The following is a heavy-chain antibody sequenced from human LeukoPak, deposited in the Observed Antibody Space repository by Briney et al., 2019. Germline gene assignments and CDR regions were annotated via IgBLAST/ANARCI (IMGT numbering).Heavy chain of an antibody. Sequence: SQTLSLTCAISGDSVSSNTATWTWIRQSPSRGLEWLGRTYYRSKWYNDYAVSVKSRITINPDTSKSQFSLQLNSVTPEDTAVYYCARERGSPTWFDYWGQGTLVTVSS. CDR3: ARERGSPTWFDY. CDR2: TYYRSKWYN. D-gene: IGHD1-26*01. J-gene: IGHJ5*01. CDR1: GDSVSSNTAT. V-gene: IGHV6-1*01.